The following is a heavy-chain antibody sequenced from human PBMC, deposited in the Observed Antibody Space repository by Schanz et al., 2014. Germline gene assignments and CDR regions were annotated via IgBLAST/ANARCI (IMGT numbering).Heavy chain of an antibody. CDR1: GFAFSSYG. CDR2: FDAHDGRA. Sequence: EVQLVQSGGGLVQPGGSLRLSCLASGFAFSSYGMNWLRQAPGKGLEWVSGFDAHDGRAYYADSAKGRFTISRDNSKSTLYVEMNSLRVEDTAVYYCAASSGWHPSTDYWGQGTLVTVSS. V-gene: IGHV3-23*04. J-gene: IGHJ4*02. CDR3: AASSGWHPSTDY. D-gene: IGHD6-19*01.